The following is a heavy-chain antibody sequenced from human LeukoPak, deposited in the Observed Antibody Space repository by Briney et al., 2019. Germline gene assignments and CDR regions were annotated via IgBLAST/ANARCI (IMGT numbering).Heavy chain of an antibody. J-gene: IGHJ4*02. CDR1: GFTFSSYG. Sequence: PGGSLRLSCAASGFTFSSYGLHWVRQAPGKGLEWVALISYDGKNKYYSDSVTGRFTISRDNSKNTLYLQMNSLRGEDTAVYYCAAIVDKAMDFDHWGQGTLVTVSS. CDR3: AAIVDKAMDFDH. V-gene: IGHV3-30*03. D-gene: IGHD5-18*01. CDR2: ISYDGKNK.